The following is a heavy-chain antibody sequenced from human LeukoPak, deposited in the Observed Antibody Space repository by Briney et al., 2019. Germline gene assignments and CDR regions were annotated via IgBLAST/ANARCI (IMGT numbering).Heavy chain of an antibody. D-gene: IGHD2-15*01. J-gene: IGHJ6*03. V-gene: IGHV4-39*07. CDR1: GGSISSSSYY. CDR3: ARDLKGGQYYYYYYMDV. CDR2: IYYSGST. Sequence: SETLSLTCTVSGGSISSSSYYWGWIRQPPGKGLEWIGSIYYSGSTYYNPSLKSRVTISVDTSKNQFSLKLSSVTAADTAVYYCARDLKGGQYYYYYYMDVWGKGTTVTVSS.